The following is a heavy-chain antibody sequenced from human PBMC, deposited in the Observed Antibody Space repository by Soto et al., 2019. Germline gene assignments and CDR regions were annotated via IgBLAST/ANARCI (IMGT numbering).Heavy chain of an antibody. Sequence: QVQLQESGPGLVKPSQTLSLTCTVSGGSISSGGYYWSWIRQHPGKGLEWIGYIYYSGSTYYNPSPRIRVTLSVDTSKTQFSLRLSFVPAAATAVYCWGRSVFPWGQGTWSPSPQ. V-gene: IGHV4-31*03. CDR1: GGSISSGGYY. CDR3: GRSVFP. CDR2: IYYSGST. J-gene: IGHJ5*02.